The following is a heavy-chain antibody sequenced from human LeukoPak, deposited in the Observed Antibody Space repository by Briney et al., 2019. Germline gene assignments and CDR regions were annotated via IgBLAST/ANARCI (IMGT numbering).Heavy chain of an antibody. CDR1: GGSFSAYY. J-gene: IGHJ4*02. CDR2: INHSGST. Sequence: KPSETLSLTCAVYGGSFSAYYWSWIRQPPGKGLEWIGEINHSGSTNYNPSLKSRVTISVDTSKNQFSLSLSSMTAADTAVYYCARGSSGSDDWGQGTLVTVSS. V-gene: IGHV4-34*01. CDR3: ARGSSGSDD. D-gene: IGHD3-10*01.